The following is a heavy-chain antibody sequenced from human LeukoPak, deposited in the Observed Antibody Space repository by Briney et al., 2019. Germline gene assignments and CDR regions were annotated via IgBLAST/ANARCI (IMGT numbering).Heavy chain of an antibody. CDR3: ARNRFQLSGAYWFDP. CDR1: GGSMKNSF. Sequence: SDTLSLTCSVSGGSMKNSFWSWIRQPPGKGLEWIGYISDTGITNSNPSLKSRVTSSIDTSKDQFYLKLRSVTAADTALYFCARNRFQLSGAYWFDPWGRGTLVTVSS. V-gene: IGHV4-59*07. D-gene: IGHD2/OR15-2a*01. CDR2: ISDTGIT. J-gene: IGHJ5*02.